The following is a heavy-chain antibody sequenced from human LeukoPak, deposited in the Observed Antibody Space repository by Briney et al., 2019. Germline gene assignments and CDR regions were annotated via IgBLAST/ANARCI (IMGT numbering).Heavy chain of an antibody. V-gene: IGHV3-23*01. J-gene: IGHJ6*03. Sequence: GGSLRLSCAASGFTFSSYGMSWVRQAPGKGLEWVSAISTGGGSTYYADSVKGRFTISRDNSKNTLYLQMNSLRAEDTAVYYCAKCSGWFVRGKDYYYYYMDVWGKGTTVTVSS. CDR2: ISTGGGST. D-gene: IGHD6-19*01. CDR3: AKCSGWFVRGKDYYYYYMDV. CDR1: GFTFSSYG.